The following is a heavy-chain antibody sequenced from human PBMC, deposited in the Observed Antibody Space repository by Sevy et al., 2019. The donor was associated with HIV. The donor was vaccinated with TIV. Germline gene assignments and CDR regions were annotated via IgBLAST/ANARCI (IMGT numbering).Heavy chain of an antibody. Sequence: ASVKVSCKASGGTFSSYAISWVRQAPGQGLEWMGGIIPIFGTANYAQKFQGRVTITADESMSTAYMELSSLRSEDTAVYYCAREVLDGSGSYYDYWGQGTLVTVSS. J-gene: IGHJ4*02. CDR1: GGTFSSYA. V-gene: IGHV1-69*13. CDR3: AREVLDGSGSYYDY. D-gene: IGHD3-10*01. CDR2: IIPIFGTA.